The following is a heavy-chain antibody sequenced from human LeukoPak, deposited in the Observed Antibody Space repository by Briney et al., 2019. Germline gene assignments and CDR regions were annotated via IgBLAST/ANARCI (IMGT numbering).Heavy chain of an antibody. D-gene: IGHD6-19*01. CDR3: ARQPVSSGWYQHSRALDY. Sequence: SETLSLTCTVSGGSISSYYWSWIRQPPGKGLEWIGYIYYSGSTNYNPSLKSRVTISVDTSKNQFSLKLSSVTAADTAVYYCARQPVSSGWYQHSRALDYWGQGTLVTVSS. CDR2: IYYSGST. V-gene: IGHV4-59*12. CDR1: GGSISSYY. J-gene: IGHJ4*02.